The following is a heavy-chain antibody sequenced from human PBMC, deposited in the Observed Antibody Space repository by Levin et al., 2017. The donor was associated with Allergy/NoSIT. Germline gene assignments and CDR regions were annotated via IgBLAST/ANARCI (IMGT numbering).Heavy chain of an antibody. D-gene: IGHD3-10*01. CDR1: GGSISTSSDY. CDR2: IYYRGST. CDR3: ARHVGSFYYYDSGSPINWFDP. V-gene: IGHV4-39*01. Sequence: PSETLSLTCTVSGGSISTSSDYWGWIRQPPGKALEWIGTIYYRGSTYYNPSLKSRVTISVDTSKNQFSLRLSSVTAADTAVYYCARHVGSFYYYDSGSPINWFDPWGQGTLVTVSS. J-gene: IGHJ5*02.